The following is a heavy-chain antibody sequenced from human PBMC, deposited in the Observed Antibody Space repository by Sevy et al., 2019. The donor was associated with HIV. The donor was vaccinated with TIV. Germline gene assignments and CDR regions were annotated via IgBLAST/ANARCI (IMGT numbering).Heavy chain of an antibody. V-gene: IGHV3-53*01. CDR3: ARETLSGYNL. CDR2: IYSGGNT. J-gene: IGHJ4*02. Sequence: GGSLRLSCAASGFTVSNNCISWVRQAPGKGLEWVSAIYSGGNTYYADSVKGRFALSRDNSKNTVYLQMNSLRVEDTAVYFCARETLSGYNLWGQGSLVTVSS. CDR1: GFTVSNNC. D-gene: IGHD5-12*01.